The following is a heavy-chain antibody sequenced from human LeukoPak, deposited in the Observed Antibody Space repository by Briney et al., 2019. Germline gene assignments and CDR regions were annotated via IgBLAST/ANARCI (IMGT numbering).Heavy chain of an antibody. CDR1: GFTFSSYS. D-gene: IGHD6-13*01. CDR2: ISSSSSYI. Sequence: GGSLRLSCAASGFTFSSYSMNWVRQAPGKGLEWVSSISSSSSYIYYADPVKGRFTISRDNAKNSLYLQMNSLRAEDTAVYYCARDHLAGIVAAFDPWGQGTLVTVSS. CDR3: ARDHLAGIVAAFDP. V-gene: IGHV3-21*01. J-gene: IGHJ5*02.